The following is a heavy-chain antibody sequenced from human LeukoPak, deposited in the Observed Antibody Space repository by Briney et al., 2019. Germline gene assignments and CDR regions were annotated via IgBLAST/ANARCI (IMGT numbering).Heavy chain of an antibody. CDR1: GFTFSSYG. V-gene: IGHV3-30*02. Sequence: PGGSLRLSCAASGFTFSSYGMHWVRQAPGKGLEWVAYIRYNGSNIYYADSVKGRFTISRDNSKNTLYLQMNSLRAEDTAVYYCALGGYSSGWYYFDYWGQGTLVTVSS. CDR3: ALGGYSSGWYYFDY. CDR2: IRYNGSNI. J-gene: IGHJ4*02. D-gene: IGHD6-19*01.